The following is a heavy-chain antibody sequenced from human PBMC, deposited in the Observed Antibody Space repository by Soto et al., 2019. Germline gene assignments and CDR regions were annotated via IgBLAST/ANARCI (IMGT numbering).Heavy chain of an antibody. Sequence: GGSLRLSCAASGFTFSSYAMSWVRPAPGEGLEWVSAISGSGGRTYYADSVKGRFTISRDNSKNTLYLQMNSLRAEDTAVYYCAKSRSDFDYWGQGTLVTVSS. D-gene: IGHD6-25*01. V-gene: IGHV3-23*01. CDR2: ISGSGGRT. J-gene: IGHJ4*02. CDR3: AKSRSDFDY. CDR1: GFTFSSYA.